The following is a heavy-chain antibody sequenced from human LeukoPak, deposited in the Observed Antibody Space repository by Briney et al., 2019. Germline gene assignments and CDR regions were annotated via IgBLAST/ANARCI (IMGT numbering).Heavy chain of an antibody. CDR2: ISTSGGTI. J-gene: IGHJ4*02. CDR1: GFTFSSYE. V-gene: IGHV3-48*03. D-gene: IGHD1-14*01. CDR3: ARYKAWDFDY. Sequence: GGSLRLSCAASGFTFSSYEMNWVRQAPGKGLEWISYISTSGGTIYYADSVQGRFTISRDNAKNSLFLQMNSLRAEDTAVYYCARYKAWDFDYWGQGTLVTASS.